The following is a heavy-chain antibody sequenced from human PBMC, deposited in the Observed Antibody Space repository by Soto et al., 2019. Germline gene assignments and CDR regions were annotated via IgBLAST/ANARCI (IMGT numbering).Heavy chain of an antibody. CDR2: ISAYNGNT. J-gene: IGHJ4*02. Sequence: ASVKVSCKASGYTFTSYGISWVRQAPGQGLEWMGWISAYNGNTNYAQKLQGRVTMTTDTSTSTAYMELRSLRSDDTAVYYCARDHLYGVTSVPEINFDYWGQGTLVTVSS. V-gene: IGHV1-18*01. D-gene: IGHD3-3*01. CDR1: GYTFTSYG. CDR3: ARDHLYGVTSVPEINFDY.